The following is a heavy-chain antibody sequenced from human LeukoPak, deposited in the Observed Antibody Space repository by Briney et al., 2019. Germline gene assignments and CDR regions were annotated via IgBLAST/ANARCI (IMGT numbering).Heavy chain of an antibody. D-gene: IGHD6-6*01. CDR3: ARELQLVEFLLHY. CDR1: GYSISSGYY. CDR2: IYHSGST. J-gene: IGHJ4*02. Sequence: SETLSLTCAVSGYSISSGYYWGWIRQPPGKGQEWIGSIYHSGSTYYNPSLKSRVTISVDTSKNQFSLKLSSVTAADTAVYYCARELQLVEFLLHYWGQGTLVTVSS. V-gene: IGHV4-38-2*02.